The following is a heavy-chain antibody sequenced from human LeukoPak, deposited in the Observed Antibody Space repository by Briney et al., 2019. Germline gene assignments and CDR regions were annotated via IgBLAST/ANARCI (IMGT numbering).Heavy chain of an antibody. CDR1: GFTFSSHG. CDR3: ARDKEDAFDI. CDR2: IWYDGSNK. V-gene: IGHV3-33*01. J-gene: IGHJ3*02. Sequence: GRSLRLSCAASGFTFSSHGMHWVRQAPGKGLEWVAVIWYDGSNKYYADSVKGRFTISRDNSKNTLYLQMNSPRAEDTAVYYCARDKEDAFDIWGQGTMVTVSS.